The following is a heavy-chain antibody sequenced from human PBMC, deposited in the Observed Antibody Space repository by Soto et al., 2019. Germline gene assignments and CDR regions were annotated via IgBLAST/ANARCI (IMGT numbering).Heavy chain of an antibody. V-gene: IGHV5-51*01. CDR2: IYPGDSDT. J-gene: IGHJ3*02. CDR1: GYSFTSYW. D-gene: IGHD6-13*01. CDR3: ARPNIAVAATGRDVFDI. Sequence: GESLKISCKGSGYSFTSYWIGWVRQMPGKGLEWMGIIYPGDSDTRYSPSFQGQVTISADKSISTAYVQWSSLKASDTALYYCARPNIAVAATGRDVFDIWGQGTMVTVSS.